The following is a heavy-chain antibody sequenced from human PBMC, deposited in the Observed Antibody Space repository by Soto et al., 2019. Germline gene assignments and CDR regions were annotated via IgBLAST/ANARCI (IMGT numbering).Heavy chain of an antibody. Sequence: PGGSLRLSCAASGFAFSTYWMTWVRQAPGKGLEWVANIKPDGSERYYVDSVKGRFTISRDNAKNSLYLQMNSLRAEDTAVYYCPLFYGSGSYHYYTMDRWGQGTTVTVSS. J-gene: IGHJ6*02. D-gene: IGHD3-10*01. CDR3: PLFYGSGSYHYYTMDR. CDR2: IKPDGSER. CDR1: GFAFSTYW. V-gene: IGHV3-7*02.